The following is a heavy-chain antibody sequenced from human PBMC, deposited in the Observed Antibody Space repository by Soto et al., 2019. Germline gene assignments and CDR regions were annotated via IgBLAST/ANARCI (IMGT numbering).Heavy chain of an antibody. CDR1: GGSIGSYY. CDR3: ARGSHGGCRHAY. V-gene: IGHV4-59*06. Sequence: PSETLSLTSPVSGGSIGSYYWTGIRQPPGQGLEWIGYIYDSGSTYYNPSLKSRVTISVDTSKNQFSLNLSSVTAADTAVYYCARGSHGGCRHAYWGQGTMVTVAS. CDR2: IYDSGST. D-gene: IGHD6-19*01. J-gene: IGHJ4*02.